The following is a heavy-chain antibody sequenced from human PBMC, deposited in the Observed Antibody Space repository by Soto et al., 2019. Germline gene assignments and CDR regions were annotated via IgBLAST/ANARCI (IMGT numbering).Heavy chain of an antibody. J-gene: IGHJ3*02. CDR3: AREGGDHAFDI. CDR1: GGSFSGYY. V-gene: IGHV4-34*01. CDR2: INHSGST. D-gene: IGHD2-21*01. Sequence: SETLSLTCAVYGGSFSGYYWSWIRQPPGKGLEWIGEINHSGSTNYNPSLKSRVTISVDTSKNQFSLKLSSVTAADTAVYYGAREGGDHAFDIWGQGTMVTGSS.